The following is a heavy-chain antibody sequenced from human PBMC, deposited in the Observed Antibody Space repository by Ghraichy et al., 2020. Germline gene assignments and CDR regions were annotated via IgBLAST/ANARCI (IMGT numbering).Heavy chain of an antibody. Sequence: GESLNIACVASGFTFSNYDFHWVRQVTGKGLEWVSGIGIPGDTYYPDSVKGRFTMSRENAKNSLHLQMNSLRVEDTAVYYCARARAEGPGGLWFDPWGQGVLVTVSS. CDR3: ARARAEGPGGLWFDP. D-gene: IGHD3-10*01. CDR2: IGIPGDT. CDR1: GFTFSNYD. V-gene: IGHV3-13*01. J-gene: IGHJ5*02.